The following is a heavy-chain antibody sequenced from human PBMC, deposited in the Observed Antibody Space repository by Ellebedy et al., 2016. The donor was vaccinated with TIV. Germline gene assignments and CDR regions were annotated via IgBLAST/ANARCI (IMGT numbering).Heavy chain of an antibody. D-gene: IGHD5-18*01. CDR2: ISGSGGST. CDR1: GFTFSSYA. J-gene: IGHJ6*02. V-gene: IGHV3-23*01. CDR3: ARDPHAIQLIFVNYYYYYGMDV. Sequence: GGSLRLXXAASGFTFSSYAMSWVRQAPGKGLEWVSAISGSGGSTYYADSVKGRFTISRDNAKNSLYLQMNSLRAEDTAVYYCARDPHAIQLIFVNYYYYYGMDVWGQGTTVTVSS.